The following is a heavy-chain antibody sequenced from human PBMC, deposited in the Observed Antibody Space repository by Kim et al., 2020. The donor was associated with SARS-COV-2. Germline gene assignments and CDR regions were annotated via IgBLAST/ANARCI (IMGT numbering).Heavy chain of an antibody. CDR3: ARDKRWECPGGDCFSAYFYTMDV. Sequence: ASVKVSCTVSGYTFIDYYMHWLRQAPGQGLEWMGRINPKTGDTNDAQKFQGRVTLTSDTSINTHFMELSRLTSDDTGVYYCARDKRWECPGGDCFSAYFYTMDVWGQGTTVTVSS. D-gene: IGHD2-21*02. CDR2: INPKTGDT. CDR1: GYTFIDYY. J-gene: IGHJ6*02. V-gene: IGHV1-2*05.